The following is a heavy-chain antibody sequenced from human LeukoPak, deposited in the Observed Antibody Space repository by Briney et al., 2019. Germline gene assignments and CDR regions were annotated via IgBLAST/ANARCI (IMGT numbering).Heavy chain of an antibody. CDR3: ARQQVGATIPLDY. Sequence: GGSLKISCKGSGYSFTTYWIAWVRQMPGKGLEWMGIIYPGDSDARYSPSFQGQVTLSADKSISTAYLQWSSLKASDTAMYYCARQQVGATIPLDYWGQGTLVTVSS. CDR1: GYSFTTYW. CDR2: IYPGDSDA. J-gene: IGHJ4*02. V-gene: IGHV5-51*01. D-gene: IGHD1-26*01.